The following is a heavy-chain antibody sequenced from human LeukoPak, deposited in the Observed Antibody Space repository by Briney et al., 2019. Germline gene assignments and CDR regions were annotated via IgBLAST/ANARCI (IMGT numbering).Heavy chain of an antibody. D-gene: IGHD3-9*01. Sequence: SETLSLTCAVSGYSISSGYYWGCIRQPPGKGLEWIGSIYHSGSTYYNPSLKSRVTISVDTSKNQFSLKLSSVTAADTAVYYCARDPYYDILTGYFEGRDYWGQGTMVTVSS. J-gene: IGHJ4*02. CDR2: IYHSGST. V-gene: IGHV4-38-2*02. CDR1: GYSISSGYY. CDR3: ARDPYYDILTGYFEGRDY.